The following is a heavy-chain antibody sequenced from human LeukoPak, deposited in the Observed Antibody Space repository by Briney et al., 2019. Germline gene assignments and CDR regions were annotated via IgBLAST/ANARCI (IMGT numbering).Heavy chain of an antibody. CDR1: GFTFSSYA. D-gene: IGHD4-23*01. CDR2: ISGSGGST. Sequence: PGGSLRLSCAASGFTFSSYAMSWVRQAPGKGLEWVSAISGSGGSTYYADSVKGRFTISRDNSKNTQYLQMNSLKTEDTAVYYCTTTPDTVGYWGQGTLVTVSS. J-gene: IGHJ4*02. CDR3: TTTPDTVGY. V-gene: IGHV3-23*01.